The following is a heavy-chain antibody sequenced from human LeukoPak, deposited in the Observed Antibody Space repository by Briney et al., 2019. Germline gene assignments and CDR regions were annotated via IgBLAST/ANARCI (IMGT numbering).Heavy chain of an antibody. D-gene: IGHD3-3*01. CDR3: ARDQYDTWSRRGNFDS. V-gene: IGHV3-7*03. CDR1: GFTFSSYA. Sequence: GGSLRLSCAASGFTFSSYAMHWVRQAPGKGLEWVANIKLDGSEKNYVDSVKGRFTISRDNTKNSLYLQMNSLRVEDTAVFYCARDQYDTWSRRGNFDSWGQGTLVIVSS. CDR2: IKLDGSEK. J-gene: IGHJ4*02.